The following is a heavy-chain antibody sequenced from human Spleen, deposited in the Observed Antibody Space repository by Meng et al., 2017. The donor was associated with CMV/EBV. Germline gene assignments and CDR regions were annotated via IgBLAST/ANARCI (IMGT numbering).Heavy chain of an antibody. V-gene: IGHV1-2*02. CDR3: ARDNNWGPDY. Sequence: ASVKVSCKASGYTFTGYYIHWVRQAPGQGLECMGWINPDSGGTKFAQKFQGRVTMTRDTSINTGYMELTRLTSDDTAVYYCARDNNWGPDYWGQGTLVTVSS. CDR1: GYTFTGYY. D-gene: IGHD7-27*01. J-gene: IGHJ4*02. CDR2: INPDSGGT.